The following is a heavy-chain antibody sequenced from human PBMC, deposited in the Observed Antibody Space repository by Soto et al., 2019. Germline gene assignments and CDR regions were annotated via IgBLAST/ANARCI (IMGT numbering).Heavy chain of an antibody. CDR2: IYYSGGA. CDR3: ARPYSSGWLYFGY. D-gene: IGHD6-19*01. Sequence: SEPLSLTCTVSGGSIIGYYWSWIRQPPGKGLEWIGYIYYSGGANYNPSLKSRVTISVDTSKNQFSLKLSSVTAADTAIYYCARPYSSGWLYFGYWGQGTLVTVSS. CDR1: GGSIIGYY. V-gene: IGHV4-59*01. J-gene: IGHJ4*02.